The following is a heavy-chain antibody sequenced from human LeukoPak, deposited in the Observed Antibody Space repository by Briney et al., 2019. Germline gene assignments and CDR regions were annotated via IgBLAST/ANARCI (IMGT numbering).Heavy chain of an antibody. J-gene: IGHJ5*02. D-gene: IGHD6-13*01. V-gene: IGHV4-59*05. Sequence: SETLSLTCTVSGGSISSYYWSWIRQPPGKGLEWIGSIYYSGSTYYNPSLKSRVTISVDTSKNQFSLKLSSVTAADTAVYYCARIYNSSWYPNWFDPWGQGTLVTVSS. CDR2: IYYSGST. CDR1: GGSISSYY. CDR3: ARIYNSSWYPNWFDP.